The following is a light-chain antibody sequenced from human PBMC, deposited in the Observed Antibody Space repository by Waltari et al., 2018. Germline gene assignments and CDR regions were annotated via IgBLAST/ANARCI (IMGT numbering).Light chain of an antibody. CDR2: DAS. V-gene: IGLV2-14*03. Sequence: QSALTQPASVSGSPGQSITISCTGTSSDVGGYNYVSWYQQHPGKAPKLMIYDASNRPSGVSTRLSGSKSGNTASLTISGLQAEDEADYYCSSYTSSSTLVFGGGTKLTVL. CDR1: SSDVGGYNY. J-gene: IGLJ2*01. CDR3: SSYTSSSTLV.